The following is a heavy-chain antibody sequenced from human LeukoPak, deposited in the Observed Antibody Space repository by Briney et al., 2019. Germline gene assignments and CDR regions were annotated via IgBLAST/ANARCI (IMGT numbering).Heavy chain of an antibody. CDR2: IHGNVGST. J-gene: IGHJ4*02. Sequence: GSMTLSRAASAFTLDDYGMRWVRQAPGKWLEWVAGIHGNVGSTGYVDSVKGRFTISRDTAKNSVYLQMNSLRVEDTALYYCARGGLGYSYDSSGYQSRAYYFDYWGPGTLVTVSS. CDR3: ARGGLGYSYDSSGYQSRAYYFDY. CDR1: AFTLDDYG. V-gene: IGHV3-20*04. D-gene: IGHD3-22*01.